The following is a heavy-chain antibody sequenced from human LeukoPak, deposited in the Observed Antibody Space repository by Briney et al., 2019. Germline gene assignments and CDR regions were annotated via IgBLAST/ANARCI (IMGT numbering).Heavy chain of an antibody. CDR3: AKDGLFSLDY. CDR2: ISYDGSNK. V-gene: IGHV3-30-3*01. Sequence: GGSLRLSCAASGFTFSSYAMHWVRQAPGKGLEWVAVISYDGSNKYYADSVKGRFTISRDNSKNTLYLQMNSLRAEDTAVYYCAKDGLFSLDYWGQGTLVTVSS. CDR1: GFTFSSYA. J-gene: IGHJ4*02.